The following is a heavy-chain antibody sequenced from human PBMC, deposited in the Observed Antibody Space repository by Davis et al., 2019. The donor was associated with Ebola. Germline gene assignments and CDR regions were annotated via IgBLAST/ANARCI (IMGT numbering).Heavy chain of an antibody. CDR2: INPHNGNT. D-gene: IGHD2-15*01. CDR1: GYTFTNYG. Sequence: ASVKVSCKTSGYTFTNYGITWVRQAPGQGLEWMGWINPHNGNTNYAQNVQGRVTMTTDTSTSTAYMELRSLRSDDTAVYYCARGDCSGGSCYSPDYWGQGTLVTVSS. V-gene: IGHV1-18*04. J-gene: IGHJ4*02. CDR3: ARGDCSGGSCYSPDY.